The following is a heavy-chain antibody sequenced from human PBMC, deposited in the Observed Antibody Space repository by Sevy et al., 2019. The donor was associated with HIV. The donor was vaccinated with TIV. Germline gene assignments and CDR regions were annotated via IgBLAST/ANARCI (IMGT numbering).Heavy chain of an antibody. CDR3: ARHGGILGARLYDYGMDV. V-gene: IGHV5-51*01. D-gene: IGHD1-26*01. CDR1: GYSFTSYW. J-gene: IGHJ6*02. Sequence: GESLKISCKGSGYSFTSYWIGWVRQMPGKGLEWVGIIYPGDSDTRYSPFFQGQVTISADKSISTAYLQWSSLKASDTDRYYCARHGGILGARLYDYGMDVWGQGTTVTVSS. CDR2: IYPGDSDT.